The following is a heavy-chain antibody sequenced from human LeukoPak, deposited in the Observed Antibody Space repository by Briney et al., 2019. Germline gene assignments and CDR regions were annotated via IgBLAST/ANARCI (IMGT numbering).Heavy chain of an antibody. V-gene: IGHV3-33*01. Sequence: PGTSLRLSCAASGFTFSNYGMHWVRQAPGKGLEWVAVIWYDGSNKYYADSVKGRFTISRDNSKNTLYLQMNSLRAEDTAVYYCAREWGIAAATTLFSDYWGQGTLVTVSS. J-gene: IGHJ4*02. CDR1: GFTFSNYG. CDR2: IWYDGSNK. CDR3: AREWGIAAATTLFSDY. D-gene: IGHD6-13*01.